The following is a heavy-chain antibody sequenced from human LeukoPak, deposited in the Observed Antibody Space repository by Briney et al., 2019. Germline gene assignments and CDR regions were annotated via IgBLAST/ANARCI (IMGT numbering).Heavy chain of an antibody. CDR3: ARFIAAPAWLDY. D-gene: IGHD6-6*01. V-gene: IGHV1-8*01. CDR2: MNPNSGNT. CDR1: GYTFTSYD. Sequence: GSVKVSCKASGYTFTSYDINWVRQATGQGLEWMGWMNPNSGNTGYAQKFQGRVTMTRNTSISTAYMELSSLRSEDTAVYYCARFIAAPAWLDYWGQGTLVTVPS. J-gene: IGHJ4*02.